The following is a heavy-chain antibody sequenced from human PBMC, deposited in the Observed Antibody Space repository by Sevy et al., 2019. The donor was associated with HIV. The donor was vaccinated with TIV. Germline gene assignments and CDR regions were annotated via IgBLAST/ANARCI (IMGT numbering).Heavy chain of an antibody. CDR2: IIPNFGTA. V-gene: IGHV1-69*13. J-gene: IGHJ4*02. CDR1: GGTFSSYA. CDR3: ARDKTYRDSGSYYFDY. D-gene: IGHD1-26*01. Sequence: ASVKVSCKASGGTFSSYAISWVRQAPGQGLEWMGGIIPNFGTANYAQKFQGRVTITADESTSTAYMELSSLRSEDTAVYYCARDKTYRDSGSYYFDYWGQGTLVTVSS.